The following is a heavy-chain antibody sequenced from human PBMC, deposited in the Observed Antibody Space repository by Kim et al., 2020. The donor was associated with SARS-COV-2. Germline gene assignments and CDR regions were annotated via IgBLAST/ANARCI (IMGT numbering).Heavy chain of an antibody. CDR1: GFTFSSYG. CDR3: AKDPLYSPITLGNNEFDT. J-gene: IGHJ5*02. V-gene: IGHV3-30*18. D-gene: IGHD5-12*01. CDR2: ISYDGSNK. Sequence: GGSLRLSCAASGFTFSSYGMHWVRQAPGKGLEWVAVISYDGSNKYYADSVKGRFTISRDNSKNTLYLQMNSLRVEDTAVYYCAKDPLYSPITLGNNEFDTWGQGSLVTVSS.